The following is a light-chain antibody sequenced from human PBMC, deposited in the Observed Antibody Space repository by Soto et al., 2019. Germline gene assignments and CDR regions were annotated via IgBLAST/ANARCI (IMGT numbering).Light chain of an antibody. CDR2: VTSDGSH. J-gene: IGLJ3*02. V-gene: IGLV4-69*01. CDR3: QAWGTGGV. Sequence: QPVLTQSPSASASPGASVKLTCTLSSGHSDYAIAWHQQQPEKGPRYLMKVTSDGSHTKGDGIPDRFSGSSSGADRYFTISSLRSDDEADYYCQAWGTGGVFGGGTKLTVL. CDR1: SGHSDYA.